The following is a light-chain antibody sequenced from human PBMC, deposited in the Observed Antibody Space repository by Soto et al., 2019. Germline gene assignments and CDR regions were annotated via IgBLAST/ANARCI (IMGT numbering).Light chain of an antibody. J-gene: IGKJ5*01. V-gene: IGKV3-11*01. CDR1: QSVGGH. CDR3: QQLTTGPLSFP. Sequence: EIVLTQSPATLSLSPGERATLSCRASQSVGGHLAWYQQKPGQAPRLLIYDASDRATGIPARFSGSGSETDFSHTISSLAPTVFAVYYCQQLTTGPLSFPFGKGPRLEI. CDR2: DAS.